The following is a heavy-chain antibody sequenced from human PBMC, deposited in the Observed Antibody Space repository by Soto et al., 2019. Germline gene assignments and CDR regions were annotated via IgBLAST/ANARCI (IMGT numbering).Heavy chain of an antibody. J-gene: IGHJ4*02. CDR1: GFTFSSYG. D-gene: IGHD3-22*01. CDR3: ARGLLDYYDSSGYYY. V-gene: IGHV3-33*01. Sequence: SLRLSCAASGFTFSSYGMHWVRQAPGKGLEWVAVIWYDGSNKYYADSVKGRFTISRDNSKNTLYLQMNSLRAEDTAVYYCARGLLDYYDSSGYYYWGQGTLVTVSS. CDR2: IWYDGSNK.